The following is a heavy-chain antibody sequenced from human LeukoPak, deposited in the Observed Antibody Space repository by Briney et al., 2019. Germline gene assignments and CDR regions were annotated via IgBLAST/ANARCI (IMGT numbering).Heavy chain of an antibody. V-gene: IGHV4-34*01. Sequence: SETLSLTCAVYGGSFSSYYWSWIRQPPGKGLEWIGEINHSGSTNYNPSLKSRVTISVDTSKNQCSLKLGSVTAADTAVYYCASVVRYCSGGSCPRWGQGTLVTVSS. J-gene: IGHJ4*02. D-gene: IGHD2-15*01. CDR1: GGSFSSYY. CDR3: ASVVRYCSGGSCPR. CDR2: INHSGST.